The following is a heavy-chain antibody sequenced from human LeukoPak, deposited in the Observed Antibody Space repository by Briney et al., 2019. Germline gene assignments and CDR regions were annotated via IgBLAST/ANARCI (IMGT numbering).Heavy chain of an antibody. D-gene: IGHD6-19*01. CDR2: IYYSGTT. CDR1: GGSISTYY. Sequence: SETLSLTCTVSGGSISTYYWSWIRQPPGKGLEWIGYIYYSGTTNYNPSLKSRVTISVDTSKNQFSLKPSSVTAADTAVYYCARLRYSSGQDYWGQGTLVTVSS. J-gene: IGHJ4*02. V-gene: IGHV4-59*01. CDR3: ARLRYSSGQDY.